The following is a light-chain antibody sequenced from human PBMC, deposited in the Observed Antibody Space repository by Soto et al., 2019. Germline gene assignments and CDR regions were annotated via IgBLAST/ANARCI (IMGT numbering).Light chain of an antibody. V-gene: IGLV2-14*01. J-gene: IGLJ3*02. CDR1: SSDVGAYNY. Sequence: QSVLTQPASVSGSPGQSITISCTGTSSDVGAYNYVSWYQQHPGKAPKLMIYEVINRPSGVSNRFSGSNSGNTASLTISGLQAEDEGDYYCSSYTSGSTCVFGGGTKLTVL. CDR2: EVI. CDR3: SSYTSGSTCV.